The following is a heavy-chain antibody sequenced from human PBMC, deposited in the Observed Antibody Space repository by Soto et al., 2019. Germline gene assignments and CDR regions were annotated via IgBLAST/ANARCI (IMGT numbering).Heavy chain of an antibody. D-gene: IGHD3-9*01. CDR3: ARDGPLLTGYYARVGYYYYMDV. CDR1: GYTFTSYA. J-gene: IGHJ6*03. CDR2: INAGNGNT. V-gene: IGHV1-3*01. Sequence: GASVKVSCKASGYTFTSYAMHWVRQAPGQRLEWMGWINAGNGNTKYSQKFQGRVTITRDTSASTAYMELSSLRSEDTAVYYCARDGPLLTGYYARVGYYYYMDVWGKGTTVTVSS.